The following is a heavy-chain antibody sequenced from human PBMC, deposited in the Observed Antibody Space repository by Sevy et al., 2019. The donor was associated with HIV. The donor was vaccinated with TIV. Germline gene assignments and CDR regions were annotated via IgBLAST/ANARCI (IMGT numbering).Heavy chain of an antibody. V-gene: IGHV3-23*01. CDR1: GFSFTSYA. Sequence: GGSLRLSCAASGFSFTSYAMRWVRQAPGKGLEWISGITGSGDRKYYADSVRGRFTIYRDEFKNMEYLEMNNLRVEDTDRYCCVKDIAFVASWFFDVWGRGTQVTVSS. CDR3: VKDIAFVASWFFDV. D-gene: IGHD5-12*01. J-gene: IGHJ2*01. CDR2: ITGSGDRK.